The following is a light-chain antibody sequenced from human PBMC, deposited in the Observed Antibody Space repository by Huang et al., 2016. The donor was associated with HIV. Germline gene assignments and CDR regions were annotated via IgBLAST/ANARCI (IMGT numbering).Light chain of an antibody. J-gene: IGKJ1*01. CDR3: QQSYTTPRT. Sequence: DIQMTQSPSSLSASVGDSVAVTCRASHNINTYLNVYQQKHGKAPKLLIYAASTLQSGISSRFSGSGSETHFTLTISGLQPEDSAIYFCQQSYTTPRTFGKGTKVEI. CDR1: HNINTY. CDR2: AAS. V-gene: IGKV1-39*01.